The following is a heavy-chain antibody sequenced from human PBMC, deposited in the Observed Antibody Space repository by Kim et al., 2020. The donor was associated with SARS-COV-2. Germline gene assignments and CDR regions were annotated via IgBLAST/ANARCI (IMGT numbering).Heavy chain of an antibody. CDR3: ARSHPVTPGRDFDY. V-gene: IGHV3-33*01. CDR2: IWYDGSNK. D-gene: IGHD3-10*01. J-gene: IGHJ4*02. Sequence: GGSLRLSCAASGFTFSSYGMHWVRQAPGKGLEWVAVIWYDGSNKYYADSVKGRFTISRDNSKNTLFLQMNSLRAEDTAVYYCARSHPVTPGRDFDYWGQGTLVTVSS. CDR1: GFTFSSYG.